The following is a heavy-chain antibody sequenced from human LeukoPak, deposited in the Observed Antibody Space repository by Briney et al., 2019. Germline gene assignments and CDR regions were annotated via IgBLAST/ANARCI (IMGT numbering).Heavy chain of an antibody. D-gene: IGHD6-19*01. V-gene: IGHV1-69*06. Sequence: ASVKVSCKASGYTFTNNYMHWVRQAPGQGLEWMGGIIPIFGTANYAQKFQGRVTITADKSTSTAYMELSSLRSEDTAVYYCARDHSSGWYGGKRNDWFDPWGQGTLVTVSS. CDR2: IIPIFGTA. CDR3: ARDHSSGWYGGKRNDWFDP. J-gene: IGHJ5*02. CDR1: GYTFTNNY.